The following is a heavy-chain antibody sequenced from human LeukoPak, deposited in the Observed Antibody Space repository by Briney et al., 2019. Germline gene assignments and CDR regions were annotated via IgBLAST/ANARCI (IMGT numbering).Heavy chain of an antibody. CDR1: GFTVSSNY. CDR3: ARKGREKPRVFDY. CDR2: IYSGGST. V-gene: IGHV3-53*01. J-gene: IGHJ4*02. Sequence: GGSLRLSCAASGFTVSSNYMSWVRQAPGKGLEWVSVIYSGGSTYYADSVKGRFTISRDNSKNTLYLQMNSLRAEDTAMYYCARKGREKPRVFDYWGQGTLVTVSS.